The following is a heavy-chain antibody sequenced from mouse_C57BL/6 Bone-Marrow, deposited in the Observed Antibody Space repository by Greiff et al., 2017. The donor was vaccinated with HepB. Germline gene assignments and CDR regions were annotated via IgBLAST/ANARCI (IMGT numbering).Heavy chain of an antibody. CDR1: GFTFTDYY. V-gene: IGHV7-3*01. D-gene: IGHD2-12*01. Sequence: EASGFTFTDYYMSWVRQPPGKALEWLGFIRNKANGYTTEYSASVKGRFTISRDNSQSILYLQMNALRAEDSATYYCARYDDWDYWGQGTTLTVSS. CDR3: ARYDDWDY. J-gene: IGHJ2*01. CDR2: IRNKANGYTT.